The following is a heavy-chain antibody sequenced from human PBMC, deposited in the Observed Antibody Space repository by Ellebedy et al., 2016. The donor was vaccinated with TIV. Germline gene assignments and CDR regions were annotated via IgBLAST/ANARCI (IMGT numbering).Heavy chain of an antibody. CDR1: GFTFSDYS. D-gene: IGHD2-15*01. V-gene: IGHV3-69-1*01. Sequence: GESLKISCVTSGFTFSDYSMHWVRQAPGKGLEWVSSISTISSYADSVRGRFTIPRDNAKNSLYLQMNSLRAEDTAVYYCSRGGGCGGGTCYYPDFWGQGTLITVSS. CDR2: ISTISS. CDR3: SRGGGCGGGTCYYPDF. J-gene: IGHJ4*02.